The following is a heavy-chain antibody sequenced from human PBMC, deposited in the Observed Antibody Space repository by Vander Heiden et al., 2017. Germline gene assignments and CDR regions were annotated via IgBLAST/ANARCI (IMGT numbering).Heavy chain of an antibody. J-gene: IGHJ4*02. V-gene: IGHV4-59*01. D-gene: IGHD3-10*01. CDR2: IYYSGST. Sequence: QVQLQESRPGLVKPSETLSLTCTVSAGSISSYYWSWIRQPPGKGLEWIGYIYYSGSTNYNASLKSRVTISVDTSKNQFSLKLTSVTAADTAVYYCARSRLTMIRGVVTPGGFDYWGQGTLVTVSS. CDR3: ARSRLTMIRGVVTPGGFDY. CDR1: AGSISSYY.